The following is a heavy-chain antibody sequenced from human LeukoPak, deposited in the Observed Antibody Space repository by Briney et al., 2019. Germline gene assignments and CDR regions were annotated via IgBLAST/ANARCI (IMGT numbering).Heavy chain of an antibody. D-gene: IGHD3-10*01. CDR3: ARQASGNYFDF. V-gene: IGHV3-23*01. J-gene: IGHJ4*02. CDR1: GFTFSSYA. Sequence: GSLRLSCAASGFTFSSYAMSWVRQAPGKGLEWVSATSGSGGSTYYADSVKGRFTISRDNSKNTLHLQMNSLRAEDTAVYYCARQASGNYFDFWGQGTLVTVSS. CDR2: TSGSGGST.